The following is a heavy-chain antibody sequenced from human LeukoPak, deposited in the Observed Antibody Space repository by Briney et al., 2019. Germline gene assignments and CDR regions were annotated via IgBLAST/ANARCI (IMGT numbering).Heavy chain of an antibody. Sequence: SETLSLTCTVSGGSISSYYWSWIRQPPGKGLKWIGYIYYTGSTNCNPSLKSRVTISVDTSKNQFSLKLSSVTAADTAVYYCARAPTALSYHILTGAHFDYWGPGTLVTVSS. V-gene: IGHV4-59*01. J-gene: IGHJ4*02. D-gene: IGHD3-9*01. CDR3: ARAPTALSYHILTGAHFDY. CDR1: GGSISSYY. CDR2: IYYTGST.